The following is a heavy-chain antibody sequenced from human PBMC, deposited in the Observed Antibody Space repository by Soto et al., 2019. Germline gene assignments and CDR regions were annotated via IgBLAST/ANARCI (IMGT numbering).Heavy chain of an antibody. V-gene: IGHV4-39*01. Sequence: QLQLQESGPRLLKPSETLSLTCTVSGGSISSDRYYWGWIRQSPGKGLEWIGSTYYSGTTYYNPSLTSRVTISVHTTGNQFSLRLSSVTAADTAVYYCALFCSGGSCYRTAFWYFDLWGRGTLVTVSS. D-gene: IGHD2-15*01. CDR3: ALFCSGGSCYRTAFWYFDL. J-gene: IGHJ2*01. CDR1: GGSISSDRYY. CDR2: TYYSGTT.